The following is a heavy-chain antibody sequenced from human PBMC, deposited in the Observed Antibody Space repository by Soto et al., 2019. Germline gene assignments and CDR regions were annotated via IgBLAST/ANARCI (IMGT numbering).Heavy chain of an antibody. Sequence: PSQTLSLTCAISGDSVSSNIAAWNWIRQSPSRGLEWLGRTYYRSKWYNDYAVSVKSRITINPDTSKNQFSLKLSSVTAADTAVYYCARGRLGYGSWYLVNYFDYWGQGTLVTVSS. CDR3: ARGRLGYGSWYLVNYFDY. D-gene: IGHD3-16*01. J-gene: IGHJ4*02. V-gene: IGHV6-1*01. CDR1: GDSVSSNIAA. CDR2: TYYRSKWYN.